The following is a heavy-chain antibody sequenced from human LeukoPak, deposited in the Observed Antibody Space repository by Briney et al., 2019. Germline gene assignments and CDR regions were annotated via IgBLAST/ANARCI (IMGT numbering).Heavy chain of an antibody. D-gene: IGHD7-27*01. V-gene: IGHV4-59*02. J-gene: IGHJ4*02. Sequence: PSETLSLTCSISGGSVSDYYWSWIRQSPGKGLEWIGYIYHTGSTSYSPSLKSRVTISADTSQNQFSLKLSSVTAADTAVYYCASRKLGNDYWGQGTLVTVSS. CDR3: ASRKLGNDY. CDR2: IYHTGST. CDR1: GGSVSDYY.